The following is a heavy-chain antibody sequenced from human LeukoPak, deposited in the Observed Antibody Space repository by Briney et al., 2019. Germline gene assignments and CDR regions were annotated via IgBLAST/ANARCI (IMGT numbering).Heavy chain of an antibody. CDR2: INSDGSST. J-gene: IGHJ4*02. Sequence: GGSLRLSCAVSGFTFSSYAMSWVRQAPGKGLVWVSRINSDGSSTSYADSVKGRFTISRDNAKNTLYLQMNSLRAEDTAVYYCATTAYSSRNYWGQGTLVTVSS. V-gene: IGHV3-74*01. CDR1: GFTFSSYA. D-gene: IGHD6-13*01. CDR3: ATTAYSSRNY.